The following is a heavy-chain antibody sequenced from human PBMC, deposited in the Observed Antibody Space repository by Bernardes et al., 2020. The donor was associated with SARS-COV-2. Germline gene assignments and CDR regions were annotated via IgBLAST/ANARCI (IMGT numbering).Heavy chain of an antibody. D-gene: IGHD6-19*01. CDR3: ARDHESGWPHDPCGI. J-gene: IGHJ3*02. Sequence: GGSLTLACAASGSTLSNISIHWVRQAPGNGLEWVSSISSGSTYIYYADLVKGRFTMSRDNSKSSLYLQMNSLGAGDTAVYYCARDHESGWPHDPCGIWGQGTMVTVSS. CDR2: ISSGSTYI. CDR1: GSTLSNIS. V-gene: IGHV3-21*01.